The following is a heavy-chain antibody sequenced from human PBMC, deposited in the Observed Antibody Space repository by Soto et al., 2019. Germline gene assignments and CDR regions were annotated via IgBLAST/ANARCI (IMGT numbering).Heavy chain of an antibody. V-gene: IGHV3-23*01. CDR2: ISGSADST. CDR3: AKEGYSYGPRQSDY. J-gene: IGHJ4*02. CDR1: GFTFNIYA. Sequence: QPGGSLRLSCAASGFTFNIYAMSWVRQAPGKGLEWVSAISGSADSTYYADSVKGRFIISRDNSKRMLYLQTNSLRAEDTAVYYCAKEGYSYGPRQSDYWGQGTLVTVSS. D-gene: IGHD5-18*01.